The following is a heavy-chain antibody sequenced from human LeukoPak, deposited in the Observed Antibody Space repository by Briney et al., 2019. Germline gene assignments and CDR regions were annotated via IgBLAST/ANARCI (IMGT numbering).Heavy chain of an antibody. CDR1: GGSISSYY. V-gene: IGHV4-4*07. J-gene: IGHJ4*02. CDR3: ARWAYFYMTRIPLYYFDY. CDR2: IYTSGST. Sequence: PSETLSLTCTVSGGSISSYYWSWIRQPAGKGLEWIGRIYTSGSTNYNPSLKSRVTMSVDTSKNQFSLKLSSVTAADTAVYYCARWAYFYMTRIPLYYFDYWGQGTLVTVSS. D-gene: IGHD2/OR15-2a*01.